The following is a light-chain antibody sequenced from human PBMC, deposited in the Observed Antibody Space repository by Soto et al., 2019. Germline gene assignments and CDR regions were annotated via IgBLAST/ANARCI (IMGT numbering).Light chain of an antibody. J-gene: IGKJ4*01. CDR1: QSVSRN. Sequence: EIVMTHSPATLSVSPGESATLSCRASQSVSRNLAWYQQKPGQSPRLLIYGASTRDTGIPARFSGSGSGTEFALTISSLQSEDFAVYYCQQYNNWPPLTFGGGTKV. CDR3: QQYNNWPPLT. CDR2: GAS. V-gene: IGKV3-15*01.